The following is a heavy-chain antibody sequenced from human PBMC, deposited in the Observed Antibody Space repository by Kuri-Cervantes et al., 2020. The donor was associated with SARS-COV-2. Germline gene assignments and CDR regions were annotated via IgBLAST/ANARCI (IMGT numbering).Heavy chain of an antibody. CDR3: AISSEALHPYSYYGKDV. J-gene: IGHJ6*02. CDR1: GGSISSYY. V-gene: IGHV4-59*08. CDR2: IYYSGST. Sequence: AETLSLTCNVSGGSISSYYWSWIRQPPGKGLEWIGYIYYSGSTNYNPSLKSRVTISVDTSKNQFSLKLSSVTAADTAVYYCAISSEALHPYSYYGKDVWGQGTTVTVSS.